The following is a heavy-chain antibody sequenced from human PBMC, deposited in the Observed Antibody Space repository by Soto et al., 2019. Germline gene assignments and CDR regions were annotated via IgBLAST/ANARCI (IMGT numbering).Heavy chain of an antibody. CDR1: GFTFSSYA. J-gene: IGHJ4*02. D-gene: IGHD3-22*01. CDR2: ISGSGGST. V-gene: IGHV3-23*01. CDR3: AKDFLRITMIVVVIPSFDY. Sequence: PGGSLRLSCAASGFTFSSYAMSWVRQAPGKGLEWVSAISGSGGSTYYADSVKGRFTISRDNSKNTLYLQMNSLRAEDTAVYYCAKDFLRITMIVVVIPSFDYWGQGTLVTVSS.